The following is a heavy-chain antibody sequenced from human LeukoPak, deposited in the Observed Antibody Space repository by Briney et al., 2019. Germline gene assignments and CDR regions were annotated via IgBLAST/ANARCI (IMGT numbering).Heavy chain of an antibody. V-gene: IGHV4-4*07. CDR3: ARETSQWLVRSYFDY. Sequence: SETLSLTCTVSGGSISSYYWSWIRQPAGKGLEWIGRIYTSGSTNYNPSLKSRVTMSVDTSKNRFSLKLSSVTAADTAVYYCARETSQWLVRSYFDYWGQGTLVTVSS. D-gene: IGHD6-19*01. J-gene: IGHJ4*02. CDR2: IYTSGST. CDR1: GGSISSYY.